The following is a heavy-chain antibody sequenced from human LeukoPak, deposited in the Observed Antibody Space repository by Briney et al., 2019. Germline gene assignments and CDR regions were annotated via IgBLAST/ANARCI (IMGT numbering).Heavy chain of an antibody. D-gene: IGHD6-13*01. Sequence: PSETLSLTCTVSGGSISSGDYYWSWIRQPPGKGLEWIGEINHSGSTNYNPSLKSRVTIPVDTSKDQFSLKLSSVTAADTAVYYCARDHSSWGNPSDYWGQGTLVTVSS. CDR2: INHSGST. V-gene: IGHV4-30-4*01. CDR3: ARDHSSWGNPSDY. CDR1: GGSISSGDYY. J-gene: IGHJ4*02.